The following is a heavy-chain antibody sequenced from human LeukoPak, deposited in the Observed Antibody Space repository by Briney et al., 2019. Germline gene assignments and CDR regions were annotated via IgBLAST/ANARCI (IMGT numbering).Heavy chain of an antibody. V-gene: IGHV3-23*01. Sequence: PGGSLRLSCAASGFTFSSYAMSWVRQAPGKGLEWVSAISGSGGSTYYADSVKGRFTISRDNSKNTLYLQMNSLRAEDTAVYYCATRYSSFLGTGWFVFDYWGQGTLVTVSS. CDR2: ISGSGGST. CDR1: GFTFSSYA. CDR3: ATRYSSFLGTGWFVFDY. J-gene: IGHJ4*02. D-gene: IGHD6-6*01.